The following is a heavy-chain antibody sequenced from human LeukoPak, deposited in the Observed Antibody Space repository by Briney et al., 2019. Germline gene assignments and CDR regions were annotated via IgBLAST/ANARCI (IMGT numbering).Heavy chain of an antibody. Sequence: GGSLRLSCAASGFTFSSYSMNWVRQAPGKGLEWVSSISSSSSYIYYADSVKGRFTISRDNAKNSLYLQMNSLRAEDTAVYYCARDERAYYDSSGPPYWGQGTLVTVSS. J-gene: IGHJ4*02. CDR1: GFTFSSYS. D-gene: IGHD3-22*01. CDR3: ARDERAYYDSSGPPY. CDR2: ISSSSSYI. V-gene: IGHV3-21*01.